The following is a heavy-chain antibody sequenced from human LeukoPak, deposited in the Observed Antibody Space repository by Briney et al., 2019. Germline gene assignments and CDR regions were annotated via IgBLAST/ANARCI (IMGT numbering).Heavy chain of an antibody. Sequence: PGGSLRLSCAASGFTFSSCGMSWVRQAPGKGLEWVTAISGSGGSTYYADSVKGRFTISRDNSKNTLYLQMNSLRAEDSAVYYCAKGIGLSSSTSGDYYYYMDVWGKRTTVTVSS. CDR2: ISGSGGST. V-gene: IGHV3-23*01. CDR1: GFTFSSCG. D-gene: IGHD6-13*01. J-gene: IGHJ6*03. CDR3: AKGIGLSSSTSGDYYYYMDV.